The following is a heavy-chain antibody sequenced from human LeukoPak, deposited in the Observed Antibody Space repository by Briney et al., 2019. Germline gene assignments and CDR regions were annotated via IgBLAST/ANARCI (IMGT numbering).Heavy chain of an antibody. D-gene: IGHD1-7*01. CDR1: GFTSSKYW. CDR2: IKPDGSGK. J-gene: IGHJ4*02. Sequence: GGSLRLSCATSGFTSSKYWMNWVREAPGKRLEWVANIKPDGSGKYYADSVKGRFTISRDNTKNSLFLQMNSLRAEDAAVYHCASENFGNWGQGTLVTVSS. CDR3: ASENFGN. V-gene: IGHV3-7*05.